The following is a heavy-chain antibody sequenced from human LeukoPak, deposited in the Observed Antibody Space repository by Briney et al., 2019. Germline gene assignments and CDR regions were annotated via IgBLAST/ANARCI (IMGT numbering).Heavy chain of an antibody. V-gene: IGHV3-21*01. CDR3: ARSRTGDCYLN. D-gene: IGHD2-21*02. J-gene: IGHJ4*02. CDR1: GFTFSSYS. CDR2: ISSSSSYI. Sequence: GGSLRPSCAASGFTFSSYSMNWVRQAPGKGLEWVSSISSSSSYIYYADSVKGRFTISRDNAKNSLYLQMNSLRAEDTAVYYCARSRTGDCYLNWGQGTLVTVSS.